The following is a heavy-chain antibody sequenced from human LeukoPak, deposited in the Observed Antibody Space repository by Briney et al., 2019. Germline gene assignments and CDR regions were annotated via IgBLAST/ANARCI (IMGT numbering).Heavy chain of an antibody. Sequence: ASAKVSCKVSGYTLTELSMHWVRQAPGKGLEWMGGFDPEDGETIYAQKFQGRVTMTEDTSTDTAYMELSSLRSEDTAVYYCATGLKYYYGSGSRYYFDYWGQGTLVTVSS. CDR1: GYTLTELS. CDR3: ATGLKYYYGSGSRYYFDY. CDR2: FDPEDGET. V-gene: IGHV1-24*01. D-gene: IGHD3-10*01. J-gene: IGHJ4*02.